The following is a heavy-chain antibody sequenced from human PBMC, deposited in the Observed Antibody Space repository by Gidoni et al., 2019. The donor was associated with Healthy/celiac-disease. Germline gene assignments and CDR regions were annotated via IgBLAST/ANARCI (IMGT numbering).Heavy chain of an antibody. D-gene: IGHD1-20*01. Sequence: QLQLQESGPGLVKPSETLSLTCTVSGGSISSSSYYWGWIRQPPGKGLEWIGSIYYSGSTYYNPSLKSRVTISVDTSKNQFSLKLSSVTAADTAVYYCANAVGWGRISDAFDIWGQGTMVTVSS. V-gene: IGHV4-39*01. CDR3: ANAVGWGRISDAFDI. CDR1: GGSISSSSYY. J-gene: IGHJ3*02. CDR2: IYYSGST.